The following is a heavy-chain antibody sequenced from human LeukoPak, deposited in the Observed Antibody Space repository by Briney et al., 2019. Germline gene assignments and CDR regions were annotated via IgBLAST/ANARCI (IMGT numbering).Heavy chain of an antibody. CDR1: GFTVSSNY. D-gene: IGHD6-13*01. V-gene: IGHV3-53*01. J-gene: IGHJ6*02. Sequence: GGSLRLSCAASGFTVSSNYMSWVRQAPGKGLEWVSVIYSGGSTYYADSVKGRFTISRDNSKNTLYPQMNSLRAEDTAVYYCARMYSSSWYYYYYGMDVWGQGTTVTVSS. CDR2: IYSGGST. CDR3: ARMYSSSWYYYYYGMDV.